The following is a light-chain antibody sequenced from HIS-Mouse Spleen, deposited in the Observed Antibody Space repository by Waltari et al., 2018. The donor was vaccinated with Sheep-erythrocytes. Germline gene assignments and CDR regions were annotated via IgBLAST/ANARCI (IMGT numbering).Light chain of an antibody. V-gene: IGKV1-39*01. CDR3: QQSYSTLVFT. J-gene: IGKJ3*01. CDR2: AAS. Sequence: DIQMTQSPSSLSASVGDRVTITCRASQSISSYLNWYQQKPGKAPKPLIYAASSLKSGVPSRFSGSGSGTDFTLTISSLQPEDFATYYCQQSYSTLVFTFGPGTKVDIK. CDR1: QSISSY.